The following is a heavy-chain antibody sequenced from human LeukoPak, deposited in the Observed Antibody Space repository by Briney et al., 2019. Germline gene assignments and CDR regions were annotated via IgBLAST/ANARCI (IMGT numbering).Heavy chain of an antibody. CDR2: IYYSGNT. Sequence: SETLSLTCIVSGGSISSSSYYWGWIRQPPGKGMEWIGSIYYSGNTYYNASLKSQVSISIDTSKNQFSLRLTSVTAADTAVYYCARQTGSGLFILPGGQGTLVTVSS. J-gene: IGHJ4*02. CDR1: GGSISSSSYY. CDR3: ARQTGSGLFILP. D-gene: IGHD3/OR15-3a*01. V-gene: IGHV4-39*01.